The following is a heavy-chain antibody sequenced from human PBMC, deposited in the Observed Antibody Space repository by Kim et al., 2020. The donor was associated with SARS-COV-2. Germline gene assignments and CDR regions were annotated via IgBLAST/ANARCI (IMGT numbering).Heavy chain of an antibody. J-gene: IGHJ6*03. CDR1: GYTLTELS. CDR3: ATDGGGGSYFNYYYYMDV. CDR2: FDPEDGET. V-gene: IGHV1-24*01. Sequence: ASVKVSCKVSGYTLTELSMHWVRQAPGKGLEWMGGFDPEDGETIYAQKFQGRVTMTEDTSTDTAYMELSSLRSEDTAVYYCATDGGGGSYFNYYYYMDVWGKGTTVTVSS. D-gene: IGHD1-26*01.